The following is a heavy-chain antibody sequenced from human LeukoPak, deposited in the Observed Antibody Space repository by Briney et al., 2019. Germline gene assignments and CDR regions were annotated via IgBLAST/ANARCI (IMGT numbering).Heavy chain of an antibody. CDR2: IYHSGGS. D-gene: IGHD1-1*01. Sequence: SETLSLTCVVSGYSISSDYYWGWIRQPPGKGLEWIGNIYHSGGSYYNPSLKSRVTILVDTSKNQFSLKLSSVTAADTAVYYCAKAGTTGIHHWFDPWGQGNLVTVSS. J-gene: IGHJ5*02. CDR1: GYSISSDYY. V-gene: IGHV4-38-2*01. CDR3: AKAGTTGIHHWFDP.